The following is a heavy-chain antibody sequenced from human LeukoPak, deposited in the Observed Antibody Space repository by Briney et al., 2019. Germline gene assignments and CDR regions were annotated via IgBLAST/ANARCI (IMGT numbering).Heavy chain of an antibody. V-gene: IGHV4-59*01. Sequence: SETLSLTCTVSGGSITSSYWSWIRQSPGTGLEWIWYIHYTGSTNYNPSLKSRVTMLIDTSKNQFSLKLSYVTAADTAVYYCARGRYSAGDNWFDPWGQGTLVTVSS. CDR3: ARGRYSAGDNWFDP. CDR1: GGSITSSY. CDR2: IHYTGST. J-gene: IGHJ5*02. D-gene: IGHD3-9*01.